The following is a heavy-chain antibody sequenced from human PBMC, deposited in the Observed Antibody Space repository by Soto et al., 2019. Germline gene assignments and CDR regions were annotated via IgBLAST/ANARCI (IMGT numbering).Heavy chain of an antibody. CDR3: ARDLRFGELSGYYGMDV. D-gene: IGHD3-10*01. V-gene: IGHV4-31*02. CDR2: IYYSGST. CDR1: GGSISSGGYY. J-gene: IGHJ6*02. Sequence: PSETLSLTCTVSGGSISSGGYYWSWIRQHPGKGLEWIGYIYYSGSTYYNPSLKSRVTISVDTSKNQFSLKLSSVTAADTAVYYCARDLRFGELSGYYGMDVWGQGTTVTVSS.